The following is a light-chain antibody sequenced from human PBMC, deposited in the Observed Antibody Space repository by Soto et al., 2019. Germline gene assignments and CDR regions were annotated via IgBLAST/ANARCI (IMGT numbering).Light chain of an antibody. V-gene: IGKV1-9*01. Sequence: DIQITQSPSTLSSSVRDRVTMTCRASQGISTYLAWYQQKPGKAPKLLIYAASTLQSGVPSRFSGSGSGTEFTLTISSLQPDDFATYYCQQYNSYSPWTFGQGTKVDIK. J-gene: IGKJ1*01. CDR3: QQYNSYSPWT. CDR1: QGISTY. CDR2: AAS.